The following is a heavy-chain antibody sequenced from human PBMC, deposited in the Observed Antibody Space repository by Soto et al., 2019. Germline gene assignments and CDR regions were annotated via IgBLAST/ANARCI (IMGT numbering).Heavy chain of an antibody. CDR1: GYTFTSYA. D-gene: IGHD6-13*01. J-gene: IGHJ4*02. Sequence: ASVKVSCKASGYTFTSYAMHWVRQAPGQRLEWMGWINAGNGNTKYSQKFQGRVTITRDTSASTAYMELSSLRSEDTAVYYCARVKGGYSSSWYYFDYWGQGTLVTVSS. CDR3: ARVKGGYSSSWYYFDY. V-gene: IGHV1-3*01. CDR2: INAGNGNT.